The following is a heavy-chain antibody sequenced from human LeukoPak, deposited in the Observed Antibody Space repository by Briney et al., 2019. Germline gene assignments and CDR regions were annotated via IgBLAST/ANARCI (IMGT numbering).Heavy chain of an antibody. D-gene: IGHD6-13*01. J-gene: IGHJ6*02. V-gene: IGHV5-51*01. CDR3: ARAGYSSSWYSSFYYGMDV. Sequence: GESLKISCKGSGYSFTSYWIGWVRQMPGKGLEWMGIIYPGDSDTRYSPSFQGQVTISADKSISTAHLQWSSLKASDTAMYYCARAGYSSSWYSSFYYGMDVWGQGTTVTVSS. CDR2: IYPGDSDT. CDR1: GYSFTSYW.